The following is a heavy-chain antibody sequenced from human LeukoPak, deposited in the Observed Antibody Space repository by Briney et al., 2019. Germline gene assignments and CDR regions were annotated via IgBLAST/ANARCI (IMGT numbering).Heavy chain of an antibody. CDR3: ARKSAGFLTA. J-gene: IGHJ5*02. V-gene: IGHV1-2*02. CDR1: GYTFTGDQ. D-gene: IGHD2/OR15-2a*01. Sequence: ASVKVSCKASGYTFTGDQIYWLRQAPGQGLEWVGWIKPSSGDTLYEQKFQGRVTMTRDKSISSAYMELSSLRSDDTAVYYCARKSAGFLTAWCQGTLVTVSS. CDR2: IKPSSGDT.